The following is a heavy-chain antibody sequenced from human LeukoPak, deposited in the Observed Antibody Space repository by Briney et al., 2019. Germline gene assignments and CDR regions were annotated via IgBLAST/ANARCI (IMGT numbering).Heavy chain of an antibody. CDR1: GGSFFSGGNY. CDR3: ARGGCSSISCYYYYGMDV. CDR2: ISYSGST. V-gene: IGHV4-61*08. D-gene: IGHD2-2*01. Sequence: SETLSLTCTVSGGSFFSGGNYWSWIRQHPGKGLEWIGYISYSGSTNYNPSLTSRVTISVDTSKSQFSLKLSSVTTADTALYYCARGGCSSISCYYYYGMDVWGQGTTVTVSS. J-gene: IGHJ6*02.